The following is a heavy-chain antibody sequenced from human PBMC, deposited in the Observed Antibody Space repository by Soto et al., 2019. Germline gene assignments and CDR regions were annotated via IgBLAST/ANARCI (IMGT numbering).Heavy chain of an antibody. CDR1: GFTFNNYA. CDR3: AKGRGGSGSLTPRVDF. J-gene: IGHJ4*02. D-gene: IGHD3-10*01. CDR2: IRGGGDTT. Sequence: EVQLLESGGGLVQPGGSLRLSCADSGFTFNNYAMTWVRQAPGKGLEWVSAIRGGGDTTSYADSVKGRFTVSIYVSKNTLYLQMSSRRAEDTALYYCAKGRGGSGSLTPRVDFWGQGTLVTVSS. V-gene: IGHV3-23*01.